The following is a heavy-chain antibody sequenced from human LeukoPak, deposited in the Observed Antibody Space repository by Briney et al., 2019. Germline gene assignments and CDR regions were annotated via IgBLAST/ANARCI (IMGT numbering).Heavy chain of an antibody. CDR1: GGTFSSYA. Sequence: SVKVSCKASGGTFSSYAISWVRQAPGQGLEWMGRIIPILGIANYAQKFQGRVTITADKSTSTAYMELSSLRSEDTAVYYCATQSATSGSYYDYFDYWGQGTLVTVSS. D-gene: IGHD1-26*01. CDR3: ATQSATSGSYYDYFDY. CDR2: IIPILGIA. J-gene: IGHJ4*02. V-gene: IGHV1-69*04.